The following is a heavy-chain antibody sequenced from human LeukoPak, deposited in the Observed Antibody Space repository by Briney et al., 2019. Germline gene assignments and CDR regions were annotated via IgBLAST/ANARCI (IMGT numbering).Heavy chain of an antibody. V-gene: IGHV3-33*06. Sequence: PGGSLRLSCAASGFTFSSYGMHWVRQAPGKGLEWVAVIWYDGSNKYFADSVKGRFTISRDNSKNTLYLQMNSLRAEDTAVYYCAKSMEPEELLGARGNAFDIWGQGTMVTVSS. CDR1: GFTFSSYG. D-gene: IGHD1-26*01. CDR3: AKSMEPEELLGARGNAFDI. J-gene: IGHJ3*02. CDR2: IWYDGSNK.